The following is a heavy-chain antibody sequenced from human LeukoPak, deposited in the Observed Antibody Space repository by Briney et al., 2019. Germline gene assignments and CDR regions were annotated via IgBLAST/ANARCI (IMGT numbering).Heavy chain of an antibody. CDR2: IYYSGST. Sequence: SETLSLTCTVSGGSISSSSYYWGWIRQPPGKGLEWIGSIYYSGSTYYYPSLKSRVTISVDTSKNQFSLKLSSVTAADTAVYYCARYCSSTSCYRFLAWFDPWGQGTLVTVSS. D-gene: IGHD2-2*01. J-gene: IGHJ5*02. CDR3: ARYCSSTSCYRFLAWFDP. V-gene: IGHV4-39*07. CDR1: GGSISSSSYY.